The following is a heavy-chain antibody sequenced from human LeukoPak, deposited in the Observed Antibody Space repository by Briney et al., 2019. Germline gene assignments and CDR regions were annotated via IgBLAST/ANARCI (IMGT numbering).Heavy chain of an antibody. J-gene: IGHJ6*03. Sequence: SETLSLACAVYGGSFSGYYWSWIRQPPGKGLEWIGEINHSGSTNYNPSLKSRVTISVDTSKNQFSLKLSSVTAADTAVYYCAREATGSLYYYYYYYMDVCGKGTTVTVSS. CDR2: INHSGST. D-gene: IGHD5-24*01. V-gene: IGHV4-34*01. CDR3: AREATGSLYYYYYYYMDV. CDR1: GGSFSGYY.